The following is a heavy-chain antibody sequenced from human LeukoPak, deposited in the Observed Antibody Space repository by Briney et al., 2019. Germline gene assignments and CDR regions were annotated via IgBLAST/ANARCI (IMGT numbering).Heavy chain of an antibody. J-gene: IGHJ4*02. D-gene: IGHD1-26*01. CDR3: ASSVGPTDY. V-gene: IGHV4-34*01. CDR1: GESLSKYY. CDR2: INHRGST. Sequence: SETLSLTCAVYGESLSKYYWTWIRQSPGKGLEWIGEINHRGSTNHNPSLKSRVTLSVDTSKHQFSLKLTSVTAADAAVYYCASSVGPTDYWGQGTLVTVSS.